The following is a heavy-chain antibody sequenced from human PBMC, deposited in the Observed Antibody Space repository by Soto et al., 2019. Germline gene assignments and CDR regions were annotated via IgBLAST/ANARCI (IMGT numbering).Heavy chain of an antibody. CDR2: ISLGGGST. D-gene: IGHD6-13*01. V-gene: IGHV3-23*01. CDR1: GLTFSSYA. J-gene: IGHJ6*02. Sequence: GVSLRLSLAGSGLTFSSYAMNWVGQTAGKGAEWVSAISLGGGSTFYADSVKGRFTVSRDNSRNTLYLQMSSLRAEDTAVYSCTKAIAGTRVPSYGMDVWGQGTTVTVS. CDR3: TKAIAGTRVPSYGMDV.